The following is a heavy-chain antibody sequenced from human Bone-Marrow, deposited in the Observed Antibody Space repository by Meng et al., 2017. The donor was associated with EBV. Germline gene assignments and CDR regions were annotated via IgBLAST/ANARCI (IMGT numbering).Heavy chain of an antibody. CDR2: IYWDDDK. Sequence: HITLKEPGPTLVKPTQTLTLTCTFSGFSLSTSGVGVGWIRQPPGKALEWLALIYWDDDKRYSPSLKSRLSITKDTSKNQVVLTMTNMDPVDTATYYCARRLGSGSYYNPLDYWGQGTLVTVSS. CDR1: GFSLSTSGVG. CDR3: ARRLGSGSYYNPLDY. J-gene: IGHJ4*02. V-gene: IGHV2-5*02. D-gene: IGHD3-10*01.